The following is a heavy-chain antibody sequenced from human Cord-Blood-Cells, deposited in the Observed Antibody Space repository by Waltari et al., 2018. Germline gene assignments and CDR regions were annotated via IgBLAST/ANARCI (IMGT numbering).Heavy chain of an antibody. CDR3: ARGQDGSYFDY. CDR2: INHSGST. CDR1: GGSFSCYY. Sequence: QVQLQQWGAGLLKPSETLSLTCAVYGGSFSCYYWSWIRQPPGKGLEWIGEINHSGSTNYNPYLKSRVTISVDTSKNQFSLKLSSVTAADTAVYYCARGQDGSYFDYWGQGTLVTVSS. J-gene: IGHJ4*02. V-gene: IGHV4-34*01. D-gene: IGHD1-26*01.